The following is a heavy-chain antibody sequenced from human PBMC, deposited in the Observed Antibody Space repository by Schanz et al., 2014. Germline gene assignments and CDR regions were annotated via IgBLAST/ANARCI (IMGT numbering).Heavy chain of an antibody. J-gene: IGHJ4*02. D-gene: IGHD3-10*01. V-gene: IGHV3-74*01. Sequence: EVQLVESGGGLVQPGGSLRLSCAASGFTFSNYWMHWVRQAPGKGLVWVSSISSGGGSTYYADSVKGRFTISRDNSKSTLYLQMKSLRAEDTAVYYCARIGGSVCDYWAQGTLVTVSS. CDR3: ARIGGSVCDY. CDR1: GFTFSNYW. CDR2: ISSGGGST.